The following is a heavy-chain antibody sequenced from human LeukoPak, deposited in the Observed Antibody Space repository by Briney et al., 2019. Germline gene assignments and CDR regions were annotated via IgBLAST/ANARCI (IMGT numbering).Heavy chain of an antibody. CDR1: GDSVSSNSAA. CDR3: AFAPITTTHEGFPFDP. CDR2: TYYRSKWYN. Sequence: KPSQTLSLTCAISGDSVSSNSAAWNWIRQSPSRGLEWLGRTYYRSKWYNDYAVSVKSRITINPDTSKNQFSLQLNSVTPEDTAVYYCAFAPITTTHEGFPFDPWGQGTLVTVSS. D-gene: IGHD1-14*01. J-gene: IGHJ5*02. V-gene: IGHV6-1*01.